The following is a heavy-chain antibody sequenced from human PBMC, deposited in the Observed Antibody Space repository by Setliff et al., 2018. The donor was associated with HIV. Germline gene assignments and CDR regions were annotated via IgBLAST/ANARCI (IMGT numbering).Heavy chain of an antibody. CDR3: AGGPGTTSIDY. D-gene: IGHD1-26*01. CDR1: GGSFSGYY. V-gene: IGHV4-34*01. J-gene: IGHJ4*02. Sequence: PSETLSLTCDVYGGSFSGYYWSGIRQPPGKGLEWIGESNHSGSTTYNMSLWSRVTISLDGSRNQFFLELISVTAADTAVYYCAGGPGTTSIDYWAQGTLVTVSS. CDR2: SNHSGST.